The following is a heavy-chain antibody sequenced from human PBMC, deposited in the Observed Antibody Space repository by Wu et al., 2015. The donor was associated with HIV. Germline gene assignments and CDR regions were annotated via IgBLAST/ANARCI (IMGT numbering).Heavy chain of an antibody. V-gene: IGHV1-2*02. CDR3: ARVDPTPDYGXFDY. Sequence: QVQLVQSGAEVKKPGSSVKVSCKASGYTFSDSYIHWVRQAPGQGLEWMGWINPNNGATDSAQKFQGRVTMTRDTSIGTAYMELSSLRSEDTAVYYCARVDPTPDYGXFDYWGQGTLVTVSS. CDR2: INPNNGAT. J-gene: IGHJ4*02. CDR1: GYTFSDSY. D-gene: IGHD4-17*01.